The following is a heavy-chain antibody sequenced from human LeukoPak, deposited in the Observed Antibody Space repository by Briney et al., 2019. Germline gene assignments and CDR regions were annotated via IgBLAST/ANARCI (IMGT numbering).Heavy chain of an antibody. D-gene: IGHD3-10*01. V-gene: IGHV1-69*04. CDR3: ARDRETYYYGSGSYRH. Sequence: ASVKVSCKASGGTFSSYAISWVRQAPGQGLEWMGRIIPILGIANYAQKFQGRVTITADKSTSTAYMELSSLRSEDTAVYYCARDRETYYYGSGSYRHWGRGTLVTVSS. CDR2: IIPILGIA. CDR1: GGTFSSYA. J-gene: IGHJ4*02.